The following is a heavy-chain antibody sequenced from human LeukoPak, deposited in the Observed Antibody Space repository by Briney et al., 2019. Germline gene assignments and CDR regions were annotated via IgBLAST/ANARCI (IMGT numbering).Heavy chain of an antibody. Sequence: PSETLSLTCAVYGGSFSGYYWSWIRQPPGKGLEWIGEINHSGSTNYNPSLKSRVTISVDTSKNQSSLKLSSVTAADTAVYYCASVGYYDSSGYYEDAFDIWGQGTMVTVSS. J-gene: IGHJ3*02. CDR3: ASVGYYDSSGYYEDAFDI. V-gene: IGHV4-34*01. CDR1: GGSFSGYY. CDR2: INHSGST. D-gene: IGHD3-22*01.